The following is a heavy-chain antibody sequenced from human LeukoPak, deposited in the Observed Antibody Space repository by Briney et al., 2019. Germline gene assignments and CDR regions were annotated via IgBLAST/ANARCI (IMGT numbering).Heavy chain of an antibody. CDR2: INHSGST. CDR1: GGSFSGYY. Sequence: PSETLSLTCAVYGGSFSGYYWSWIRQPPGKGLEWIGEINHSGSTNYNPSLKSRVTISVDTSKNQFSLNLRSVTAADTAMYYCARESVTGDDYWGPGTLVTVSS. V-gene: IGHV4-34*01. D-gene: IGHD6-19*01. CDR3: ARESVTGDDY. J-gene: IGHJ4*02.